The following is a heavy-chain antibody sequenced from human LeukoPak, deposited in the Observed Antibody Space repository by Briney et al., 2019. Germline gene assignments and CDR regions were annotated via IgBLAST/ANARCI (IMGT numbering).Heavy chain of an antibody. CDR3: ARDLYGDDNWFDP. CDR2: IYYSGST. D-gene: IGHD3-10*01. V-gene: IGHV4-59*01. J-gene: IGHJ5*02. Sequence: PSETLSLTCTVSGGSISSYYWSWIRQPPGKGLEWIGYIYYSGSTNYNPSLKSRVTISVDTSKNQFSLKLSSVTAADTAVYYCARDLYGDDNWFDPWGQGTLVTVSS. CDR1: GGSISSYY.